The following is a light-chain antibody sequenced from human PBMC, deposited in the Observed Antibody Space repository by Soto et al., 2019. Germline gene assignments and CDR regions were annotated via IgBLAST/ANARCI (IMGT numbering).Light chain of an antibody. J-gene: IGLJ1*01. CDR3: CSYAGSSTLYV. CDR1: SSDVGSYNL. V-gene: IGLV2-23*01. Sequence: QSALTQPASVSGSPGQSITISCTGTSSDVGSYNLVSWYQQHPGKAPKLMIYEGSKRPSGVSNRFSGSKSGNTASLTISGLLPEEEADYYCCSYAGSSTLYVFGTGTKLTVL. CDR2: EGS.